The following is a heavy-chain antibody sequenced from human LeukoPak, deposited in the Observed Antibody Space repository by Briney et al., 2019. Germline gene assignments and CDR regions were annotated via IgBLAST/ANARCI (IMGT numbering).Heavy chain of an antibody. D-gene: IGHD5-24*01. CDR3: ARGRDGYNGDYFDY. V-gene: IGHV4-59*01. CDR2: IYYSGST. Sequence: KPSETLSLTCTVSGGSISSYYWSWIRQPPGKGLEWIGYIYYSGSTNYNPSLKSRVTISVDTSKNQFSLKLCSVTAADTAVYYCARGRDGYNGDYFDYWGQGTLVTVSS. CDR1: GGSISSYY. J-gene: IGHJ4*02.